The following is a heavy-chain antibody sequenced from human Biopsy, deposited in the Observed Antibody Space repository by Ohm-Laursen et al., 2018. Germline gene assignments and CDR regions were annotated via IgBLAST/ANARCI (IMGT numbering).Heavy chain of an antibody. V-gene: IGHV1-69*06. CDR3: ARFPLGAYDDSGSYRAVEHWYFDL. D-gene: IGHD3-22*01. CDR1: GGTFTNHA. Sequence: GSSVKVSCKASGGTFTNHAVGWVRQAPGQALEWVGSSIPLFNTANYADKFQGRVTLTADKSTTTAYMELSSLRSEDTAIYYCARFPLGAYDDSGSYRAVEHWYFDLWGRGTLVTVSS. CDR2: SIPLFNTA. J-gene: IGHJ2*01.